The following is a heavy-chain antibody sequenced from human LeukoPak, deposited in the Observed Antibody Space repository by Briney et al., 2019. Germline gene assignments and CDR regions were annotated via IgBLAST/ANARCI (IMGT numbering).Heavy chain of an antibody. V-gene: IGHV4-39*01. D-gene: IGHD2-15*01. Sequence: SETLSLTCTVSGGSISSSSYYWGWIRQPPGKGLEWIGSIYYSGSTYYNPSLKSRVTISVDTSKNQFSLKLSSVTAADTAVYYCAGIVVVVAATPEPNYFDYWGQGTLVTVSS. CDR3: AGIVVVVAATPEPNYFDY. J-gene: IGHJ4*02. CDR2: IYYSGST. CDR1: GGSISSSSYY.